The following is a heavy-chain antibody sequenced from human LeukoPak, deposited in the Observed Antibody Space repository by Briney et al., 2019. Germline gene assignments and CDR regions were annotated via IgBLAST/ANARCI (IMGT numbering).Heavy chain of an antibody. CDR2: IWYDASNR. J-gene: IGHJ5*02. V-gene: IGHV3-33*08. CDR3: ARDLAAAATWFDP. Sequence: GRSLRLSCAASGFTFSSYAMHWVRQAPGKGLEWVAVIWYDASNRYYADSVKGRFTISRDNSKNTLYLQMNSLRAEDTAVYFCARDLAAAATWFDPWGKGTLVTVSS. CDR1: GFTFSSYA. D-gene: IGHD6-13*01.